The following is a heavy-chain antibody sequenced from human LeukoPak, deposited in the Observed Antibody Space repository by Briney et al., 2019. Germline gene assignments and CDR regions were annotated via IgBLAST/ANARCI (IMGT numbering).Heavy chain of an antibody. V-gene: IGHV1-2*04. Sequence: GASVKVSCRASGYTFTGYYMSWVRQAPGQGLEWMGWINPDSGGTHYAQNFQGWVTMTRDTSISTAYMELSRLRSDDTAVYYCARGTLTAPRSAFDIWGQRTMVTVSS. CDR2: INPDSGGT. CDR1: GYTFTGYY. CDR3: ARGTLTAPRSAFDI. D-gene: IGHD1-14*01. J-gene: IGHJ3*02.